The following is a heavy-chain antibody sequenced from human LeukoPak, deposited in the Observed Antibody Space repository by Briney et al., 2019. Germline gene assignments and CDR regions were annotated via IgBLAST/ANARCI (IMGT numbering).Heavy chain of an antibody. J-gene: IGHJ4*02. Sequence: SETLSLTCTVSGDSISSYHWSWIRQPAGKGLEWIGRIHTSGSTNHNPSLTSRVTMSVDTSKNQFSLKLTSVTAADTAVYYCARETAELGRSFDYWGQGAQVTVSS. CDR1: GDSISSYH. V-gene: IGHV4-4*07. CDR3: ARETAELGRSFDY. CDR2: IHTSGST. D-gene: IGHD6-6*01.